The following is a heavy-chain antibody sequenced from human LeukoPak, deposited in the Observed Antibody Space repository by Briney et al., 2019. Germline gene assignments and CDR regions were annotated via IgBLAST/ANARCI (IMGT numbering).Heavy chain of an antibody. J-gene: IGHJ4*02. CDR3: ARADNAHYFDY. CDR1: GGSISSSSYY. V-gene: IGHV4-39*07. CDR2: IYYSGST. Sequence: SETLSLTCTVSGGSISSSSYYWGWIRQPPGKGLEWIGSIYYSGSTYYNPSLKSRVTISVDTSRNQFSLKLSSVTAADTAVYYCARADNAHYFDYWGQGTLVTVSS. D-gene: IGHD1-1*01.